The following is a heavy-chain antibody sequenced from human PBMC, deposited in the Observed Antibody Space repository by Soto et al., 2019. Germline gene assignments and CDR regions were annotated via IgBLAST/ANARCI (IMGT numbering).Heavy chain of an antibody. V-gene: IGHV3-7*01. CDR3: ARWFGELFFDY. CDR2: IKQDGSEK. J-gene: IGHJ4*02. CDR1: LFTFSNYV. Sequence: PGGSLRLSXVDSLFTFSNYVMSWVRRAPGKGLEWVANIKQDGSEKYYVDSVKGRFTISRDNAKNSLYLQMNSLRAEDTAVYYCARWFGELFFDYWGQGTLVTVSS. D-gene: IGHD3-10*01.